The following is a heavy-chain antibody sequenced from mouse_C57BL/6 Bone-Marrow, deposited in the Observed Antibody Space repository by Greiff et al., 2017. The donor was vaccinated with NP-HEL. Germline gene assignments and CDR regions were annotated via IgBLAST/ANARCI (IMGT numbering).Heavy chain of an antibody. D-gene: IGHD2-5*01. V-gene: IGHV1-64*01. CDR1: GYTFTSYW. CDR2: IHPNSGST. CDR3: ARGSYSNYEGYAMDY. Sequence: QVQLQQPGAELVKPGASVKLSCTASGYTFTSYWMHWVKQRPGQGLEWIGMIHPNSGSTNYNEKFKSKATLTVDTSSSTAYMQLSSLTSEDSAVYYGARGSYSNYEGYAMDYWGQGTSVTVSS. J-gene: IGHJ4*01.